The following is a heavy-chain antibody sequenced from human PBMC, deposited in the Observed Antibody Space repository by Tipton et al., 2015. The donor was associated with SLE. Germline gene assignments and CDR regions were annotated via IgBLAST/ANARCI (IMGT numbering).Heavy chain of an antibody. CDR1: GYSFTTYW. D-gene: IGHD2-21*02. Sequence: QLVQSGAEVKKPGESLKISCKGSGYSFTTYWIGWVRQMPGKGLEWMGIIYPGDSDTRYSPSFQGQVTISAAKSTSTAYLQWSSLKASDTAMYYCARHVGKGDYYYYYGMDVWGQGTTVTVSS. V-gene: IGHV5-51*01. J-gene: IGHJ6*02. CDR2: IYPGDSDT. CDR3: ARHVGKGDYYYYYGMDV.